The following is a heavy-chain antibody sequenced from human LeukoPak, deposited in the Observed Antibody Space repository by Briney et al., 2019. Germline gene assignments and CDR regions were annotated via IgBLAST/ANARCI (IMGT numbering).Heavy chain of an antibody. D-gene: IGHD3-22*01. CDR3: TRGYSSGYYSWFDP. CDR2: IRSKAYGGTT. J-gene: IGHJ5*02. Sequence: GGSLRLSCTAFGFTFGDYAMSWFRQAPGKGLEWVGFIRSKAYGGTTEYAASVKGRFTISRDDSKSIAYLQMNSLKTEDTAVYYCTRGYSSGYYSWFDPWGQGTLVTVSS. V-gene: IGHV3-49*03. CDR1: GFTFGDYA.